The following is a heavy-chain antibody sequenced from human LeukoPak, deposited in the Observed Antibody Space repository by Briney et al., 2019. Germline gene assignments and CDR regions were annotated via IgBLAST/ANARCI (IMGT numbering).Heavy chain of an antibody. CDR3: ARAWYCSSTSCHIGGYYYYMDV. V-gene: IGHV1-69*13. J-gene: IGHJ6*03. CDR1: GGTFSSYA. CDR2: IIPIFGTA. Sequence: ASVKVSCKASGGTFSSYAISWVRQAPGQGLEWMGGIIPIFGTANYAQKFQGRVTITADESTSTAYMELSSLRSEDTAVYYCARAWYCSSTSCHIGGYYYYMDVWGKGTTVTVSS. D-gene: IGHD2-2*02.